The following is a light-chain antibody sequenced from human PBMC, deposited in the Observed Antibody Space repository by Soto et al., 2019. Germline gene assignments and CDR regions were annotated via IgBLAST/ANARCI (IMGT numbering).Light chain of an antibody. J-gene: IGKJ1*01. CDR2: GAS. CDR1: QSVSSNY. Sequence: ETVLTQSPGTLSLSPGERATLSCRASQSVSSNYFAWYQQKPGQAPRLLIYGASSRAAGIPDRFSGSGSGTDFTLSISRLEPEDFAVYYCQQFGSSPRTFGQGTKVEIK. CDR3: QQFGSSPRT. V-gene: IGKV3-20*01.